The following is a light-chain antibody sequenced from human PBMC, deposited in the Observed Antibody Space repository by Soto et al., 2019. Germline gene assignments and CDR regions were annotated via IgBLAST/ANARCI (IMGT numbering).Light chain of an antibody. Sequence: DIQMTQSPSTLSASVGDRVTITCRASQSLSSWLAWYQQKPGKAPKLLIYDASSLESGVPSRFSGSGSGTQFTLTISSLQPDDFASYYCQQYNSYPVTLGGGTRVEIK. CDR1: QSLSSW. CDR2: DAS. CDR3: QQYNSYPVT. J-gene: IGKJ4*01. V-gene: IGKV1-5*01.